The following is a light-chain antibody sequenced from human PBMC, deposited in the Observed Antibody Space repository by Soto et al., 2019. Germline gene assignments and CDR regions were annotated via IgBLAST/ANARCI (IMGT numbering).Light chain of an antibody. CDR3: QQRSNSPYT. J-gene: IGKJ2*01. CDR1: QSVSSY. V-gene: IGKV3-11*01. Sequence: EIVLTQSPVTLSLSPGERATLSCRASQSVSSYLAWYQQKPGQAPRLLIYDASNRATGIPARFSGSGSGTDFTLTISSLEPEDFAVYYCQQRSNSPYTFGQGTKLEIK. CDR2: DAS.